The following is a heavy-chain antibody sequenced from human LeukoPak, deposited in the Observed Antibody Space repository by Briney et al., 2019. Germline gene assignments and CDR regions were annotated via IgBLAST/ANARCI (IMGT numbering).Heavy chain of an antibody. V-gene: IGHV1-69*05. J-gene: IGHJ5*02. CDR3: ATGRVSDTTLVSWFDT. CDR2: IILISPTA. D-gene: IGHD5-18*01. Sequence: SVKVSCKASGVTLSTHAVSWVRQAPGQGLEWMGGIILISPTANYAQKFQDRVTITMDQYTTYMELSSLRSDDTAVYYCATGRVSDTTLVSWFDTWGQGTLVTVSS. CDR1: GVTLSTHA.